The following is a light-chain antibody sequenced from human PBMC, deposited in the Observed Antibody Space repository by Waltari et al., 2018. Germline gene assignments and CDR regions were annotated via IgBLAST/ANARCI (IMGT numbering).Light chain of an antibody. Sequence: QSALTQPASVSGSPGQSITISCTGTSSAVDGYNNFSWYQQHPGKAPKLMIYDVSKRPSGVSSRFSGSKSGNTAILTISGRRAEDEADYYCISYTSSSTPWVFGGGTKLTVL. V-gene: IGLV2-14*01. CDR1: SSAVDGYNN. CDR2: DVS. CDR3: ISYTSSSTPWV. J-gene: IGLJ3*02.